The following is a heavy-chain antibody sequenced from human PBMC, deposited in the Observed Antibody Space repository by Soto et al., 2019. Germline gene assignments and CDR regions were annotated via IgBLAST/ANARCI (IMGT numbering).Heavy chain of an antibody. V-gene: IGHV3-23*01. D-gene: IGHD6-13*01. CDR2: ISGSGGST. CDR3: ATRVYSSSWPFDY. J-gene: IGHJ4*02. Sequence: EVQLLESGGGLVQPGGSLRLSCAASGFTFSSYAMSWVRQAPGKGLEWVSAISGSGGSTYYADSVKGRFTISRDNSKNTLYLQMNRLRAEDTAVYYCATRVYSSSWPFDYWGQGTLVTVSS. CDR1: GFTFSSYA.